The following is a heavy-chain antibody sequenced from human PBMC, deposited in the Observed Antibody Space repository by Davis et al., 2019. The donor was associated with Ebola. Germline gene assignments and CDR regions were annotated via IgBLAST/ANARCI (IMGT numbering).Heavy chain of an antibody. CDR3: ARDVVPALWGYYYYMDV. Sequence: SQTLSLTCAISGDSVSSNSAAWNWIRQSPSRGLEWLGRTYYRSKWYNDYAVSVKSRITINPDTSKNQFSLQLNSVTPEDTAVYYCARDVVPALWGYYYYMDVWGKGTTVTVSS. D-gene: IGHD2-2*01. V-gene: IGHV6-1*01. J-gene: IGHJ6*03. CDR1: GDSVSSNSAA. CDR2: TYYRSKWYN.